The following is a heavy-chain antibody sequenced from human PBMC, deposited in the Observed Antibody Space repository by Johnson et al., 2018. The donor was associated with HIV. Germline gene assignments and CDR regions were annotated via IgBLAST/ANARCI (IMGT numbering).Heavy chain of an antibody. V-gene: IGHV3-30*04. CDR2: ISYDGSNN. CDR1: GFTFSSYA. Sequence: QEKLVESGGGVVQPGRSLRLSCAASGFTFSSYAMHWVRQAPGKGLEWVAVISYDGSNNYYADSVKGRFTISRDNSKNTLYLQMNSLRAEDTAVYYCARAGSSSSGPRAFDIWGQGTMVTVSS. CDR3: ARAGSSSSGPRAFDI. J-gene: IGHJ3*02. D-gene: IGHD6-6*01.